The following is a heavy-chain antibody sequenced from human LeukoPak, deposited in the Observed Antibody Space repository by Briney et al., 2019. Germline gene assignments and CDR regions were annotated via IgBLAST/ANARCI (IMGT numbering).Heavy chain of an antibody. CDR1: GYTFTGYY. Sequence: ASVKVSCKASGYTFTGYYMHWVRQAPGQGLEWMGWINPNHGGTHYAQKFQGRVTMTRDTSISTAYMELSRLRSDDTAVYYCARGGEEDYGDYDDAFDIWGQGTMVTVSS. CDR2: INPNHGGT. CDR3: ARGGEEDYGDYDDAFDI. J-gene: IGHJ3*02. V-gene: IGHV1-2*02. D-gene: IGHD4-17*01.